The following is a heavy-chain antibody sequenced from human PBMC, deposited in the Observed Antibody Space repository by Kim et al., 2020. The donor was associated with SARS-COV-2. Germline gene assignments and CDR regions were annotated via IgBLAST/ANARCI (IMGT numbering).Heavy chain of an antibody. V-gene: IGHV3-30*18. D-gene: IGHD3-10*01. CDR2: ISYDGSNK. J-gene: IGHJ3*02. Sequence: GGSLRLSCAASGFTFSSYGMHWVRQAPGKGLEWVAVISYDGSNKYYADSVKGRFTISRDNSKNTLYLQMNSLRAEDTAVYYCAKGRGGLLWFGELSHQDAFDIWGQGTMVTVSS. CDR3: AKGRGGLLWFGELSHQDAFDI. CDR1: GFTFSSYG.